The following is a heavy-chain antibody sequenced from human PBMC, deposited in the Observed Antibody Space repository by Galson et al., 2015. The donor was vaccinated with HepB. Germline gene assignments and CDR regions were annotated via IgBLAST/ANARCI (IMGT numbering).Heavy chain of an antibody. V-gene: IGHV1-69*13. CDR2: IIPIFGTA. D-gene: IGHD5-18*01. Sequence: SVKVSCKASGGTFSSYAISWVRQAPGQGLEWMGGIIPIFGTANYAQKFQGRVTITADESTSTAYMELSSLRSEDTAVYYCARAGYSYGSDAFDIWGQGTMVTVSS. J-gene: IGHJ3*02. CDR1: GGTFSSYA. CDR3: ARAGYSYGSDAFDI.